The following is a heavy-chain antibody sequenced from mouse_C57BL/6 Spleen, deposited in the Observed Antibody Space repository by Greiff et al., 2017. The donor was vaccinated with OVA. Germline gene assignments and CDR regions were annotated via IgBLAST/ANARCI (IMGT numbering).Heavy chain of an antibody. J-gene: IGHJ2*01. CDR2: IYPGDGDT. D-gene: IGHD2-3*01. V-gene: IGHV1-82*01. CDR1: GYAFSSSW. CDR3: ARPTYDGYPVFDY. Sequence: QVQLKQSGPELVKPGASVKISCKASGYAFSSSWMNWVKQRPGKGLEWIGRIYPGDGDTNYNGKFKGKATLTADKSSSTAYMQLSSLTSEDSAVYFCARPTYDGYPVFDYWGQGTTLTVSS.